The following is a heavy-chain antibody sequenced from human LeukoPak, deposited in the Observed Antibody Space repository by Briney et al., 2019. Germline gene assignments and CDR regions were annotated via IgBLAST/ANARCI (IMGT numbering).Heavy chain of an antibody. CDR3: ARELGDPVVVVAATPSPLDV. V-gene: IGHV3-7*01. CDR2: INQDGSVK. CDR1: GFTFSSYG. D-gene: IGHD2-15*01. J-gene: IGHJ6*04. Sequence: GGSLRLSCAASGFTFSSYGMHWVRQAPGKGLEWVANINQDGSVKQYVDSMKGRFTISRDNAKNSLFLQMDGLRAEDTAVYYCARELGDPVVVVAATPSPLDVWGKGTTVTVSS.